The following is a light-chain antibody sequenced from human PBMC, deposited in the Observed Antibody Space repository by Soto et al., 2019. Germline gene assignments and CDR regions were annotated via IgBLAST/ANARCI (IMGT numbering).Light chain of an antibody. V-gene: IGKV1-5*01. J-gene: IGKJ1*01. CDR3: QHYNSYSEA. CDR1: QTIRGW. Sequence: DNPATDSPVTISGSVGAKVTTSWRASQTIRGWLAWYQQKPGKAPKLLIYDASTLKSGVPSRFSGSGFGTEFTLTISSLQPDDFATYYCQHYNSYSEAFGQGTKVDIK. CDR2: DAS.